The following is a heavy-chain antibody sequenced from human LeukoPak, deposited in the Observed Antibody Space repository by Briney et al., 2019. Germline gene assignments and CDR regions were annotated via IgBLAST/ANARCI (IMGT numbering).Heavy chain of an antibody. J-gene: IGHJ4*02. V-gene: IGHV1-18*01. CDR3: ARDRYGVRSGSCDY. Sequence: ASVKVSCKASGYTFTSYDINWMRQAPGQGLEWMGWISAHNGNTDFAQKFQGRVTMTTDTSTSTAYMELRSLRSDDTAVYYCARDRYGVRSGSCDYWGQGTLVTVSS. CDR1: GYTFTSYD. D-gene: IGHD1-26*01. CDR2: ISAHNGNT.